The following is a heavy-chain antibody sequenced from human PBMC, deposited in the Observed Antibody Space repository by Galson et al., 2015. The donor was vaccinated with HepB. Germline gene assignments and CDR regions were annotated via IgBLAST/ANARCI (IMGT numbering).Heavy chain of an antibody. CDR1: GFTFGDYA. Sequence: SLRLSCAASGFTFGDYAMSWVRQAPGKGLEWVGFIRSKPYGGTRKYAASAEGRFTISRDDSKSIAYLQMNNLKTEDTAVYYCTRLRYFDWFLSFYFDYWGQGTLVTVSS. CDR2: IRSKPYGGTR. V-gene: IGHV3-49*04. CDR3: TRLRYFDWFLSFYFDY. D-gene: IGHD3-9*01. J-gene: IGHJ4*02.